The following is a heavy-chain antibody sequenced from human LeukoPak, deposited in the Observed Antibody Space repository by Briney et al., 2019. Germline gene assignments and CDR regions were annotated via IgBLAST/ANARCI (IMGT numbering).Heavy chain of an antibody. J-gene: IGHJ4*02. CDR2: ISGSGGST. D-gene: IGHD3-3*01. V-gene: IGHV3-23*01. Sequence: GGSLRLSCAASGFTFSSYAMSWVRQAPGKGLEWVSHISGSGGSTYYAVSVKGRFTIYRDNSKNTLYLQMNSLRAEDTAVYYCAKHDFWSGYYQYYFDYWGQGTLVTVSS. CDR3: AKHDFWSGYYQYYFDY. CDR1: GFTFSSYA.